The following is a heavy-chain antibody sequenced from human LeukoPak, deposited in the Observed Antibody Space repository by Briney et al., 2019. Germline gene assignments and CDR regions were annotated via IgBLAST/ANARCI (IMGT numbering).Heavy chain of an antibody. J-gene: IGHJ4*02. CDR1: GGSVCSDNSY. V-gene: IGHV4-61*02. D-gene: IGHD3-22*01. CDR3: ARGYSYHR. Sequence: SETLSLTCTLSGGSVCSDNSYWNWIRQPAGEGLEWIGRIYADGSSTYNPSLKSRVTISVDSSKNQFSLRLSSMTAADTSVYACARGYSYHRWGQGTLVTVSS. CDR2: IYADGSS.